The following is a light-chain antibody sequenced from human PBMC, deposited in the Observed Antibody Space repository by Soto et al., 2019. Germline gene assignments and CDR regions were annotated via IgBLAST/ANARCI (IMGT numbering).Light chain of an antibody. CDR1: SSNIGSNT. J-gene: IGLJ3*02. CDR3: AAWDGSLNGWV. Sequence: QSALTQPPSASGTPGQRVTISCSGSSSNIGSNTINWYQQLPGTAPKLLIYSNNQRPSGVPDRFSGSKSGTSASLAISGLQSEDEAKYYCAAWDGSLNGWVFGGGTKVTVL. CDR2: SNN. V-gene: IGLV1-44*01.